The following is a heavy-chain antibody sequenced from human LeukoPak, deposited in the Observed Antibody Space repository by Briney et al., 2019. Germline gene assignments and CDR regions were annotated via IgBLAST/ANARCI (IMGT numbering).Heavy chain of an antibody. V-gene: IGHV3-23*01. J-gene: IGHJ4*02. CDR1: GFTFSSYA. Sequence: PGGSLRLSCAASGFTFSSYAMSWVRQAPGKGLEWVSAISGSGGSTYYADSVKARFTISRDNSKNTLYLQMNSLRAEDTAVYYCAKGRFEAVAGSYFDYWGQGTLVTVSS. CDR3: AKGRFEAVAGSYFDY. D-gene: IGHD6-19*01. CDR2: ISGSGGST.